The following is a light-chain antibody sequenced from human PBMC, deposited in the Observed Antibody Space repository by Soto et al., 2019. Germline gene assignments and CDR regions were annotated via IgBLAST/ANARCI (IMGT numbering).Light chain of an antibody. J-gene: IGKJ1*01. CDR1: QSISSW. CDR3: QQYKSYSRT. V-gene: IGKV1-5*03. CDR2: KAS. Sequence: DIQMTQSPSTLSASVGDRVTITCRASQSISSWLAWYQQKPGKAPKLLIYKASSLESGVPSRFSGSGSGTEFTLTISSLQPEDFATYYCQQYKSYSRTFGQGTQVEI.